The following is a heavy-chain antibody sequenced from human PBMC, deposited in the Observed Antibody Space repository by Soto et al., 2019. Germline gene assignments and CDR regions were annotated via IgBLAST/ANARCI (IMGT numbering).Heavy chain of an antibody. CDR3: AKINGYCSDGGSSNDAFDI. V-gene: IGHV3-23*01. J-gene: IGHJ3*02. CDR2: ISGSGGST. Sequence: GGSLRLSCAASGFTFSSYAMSWVRQAPGKGLEWVSAISGSGGSTYYADSVKGRFTISRDNSKNTLYLQMNSLRAEDTAVYYCAKINGYCSDGGSSNDAFDIWGQGTMVTVSS. CDR1: GFTFSSYA. D-gene: IGHD2-15*01.